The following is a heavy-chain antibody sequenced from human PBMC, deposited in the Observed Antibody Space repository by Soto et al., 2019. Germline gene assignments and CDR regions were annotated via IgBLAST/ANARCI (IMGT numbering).Heavy chain of an antibody. J-gene: IGHJ4*02. CDR3: ARDTSGSGLLDY. Sequence: APVKVSCKASGNTFTSYYMHWVRQAPGQGLEWMGKINPNGCSTNYAPKLQGRVTMTRDTSTSILYMEVSSLRSEDTAVYYCARDTSGSGLLDYWGQGTLVTVSS. CDR1: GNTFTSYY. CDR2: INPNGCST. V-gene: IGHV1-46*04. D-gene: IGHD3-22*01.